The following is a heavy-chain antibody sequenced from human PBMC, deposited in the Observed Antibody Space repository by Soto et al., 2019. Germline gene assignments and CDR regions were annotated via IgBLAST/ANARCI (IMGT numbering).Heavy chain of an antibody. J-gene: IGHJ4*02. V-gene: IGHV3-64D*06. CDR1: GFTFSSYA. Sequence: GGSLRLSCSASGFTFSSYAMHWVRQAPGKGLEYVSAISSNGGSTYYADSVKGRFTISRDNSKNTLYLQMSSLRAEDTAVYYCVKGPSYSTVTISPFDYWGQGTLVTVSS. CDR3: VKGPSYSTVTISPFDY. D-gene: IGHD4-17*01. CDR2: ISSNGGST.